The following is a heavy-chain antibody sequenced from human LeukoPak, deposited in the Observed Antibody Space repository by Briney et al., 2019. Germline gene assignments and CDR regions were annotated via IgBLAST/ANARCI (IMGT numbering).Heavy chain of an antibody. CDR1: GFSLSTSGMC. Sequence: SGPALVKPTQTLTLTCTFSGFSLSTSGMCVSWIRQPPGKALEWLARIDWDDDKYYSTSLKTRLTISKDTSKNQVVLTMTNMDPVDTATYYCARYRKGVGLYYFDYWGQGTLVTVSS. J-gene: IGHJ4*02. CDR3: ARYRKGVGLYYFDY. CDR2: IDWDDDK. D-gene: IGHD4-11*01. V-gene: IGHV2-70*11.